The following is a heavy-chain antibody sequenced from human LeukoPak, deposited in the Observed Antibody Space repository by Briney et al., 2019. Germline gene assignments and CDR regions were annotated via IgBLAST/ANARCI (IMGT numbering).Heavy chain of an antibody. J-gene: IGHJ6*03. V-gene: IGHV4-59*11. CDR2: IYYSGST. CDR3: ARVVEGLPPKYYYYYYMDV. CDR1: GGSISSHY. Sequence: PSETLSLTCTVSGGSISSHYWSWIRQPPGKGLEWIGYIYYSGSTNYNPSLKSRVTISVDTSKNQFSLELSSVTAADTAVYYCARVVEGLPPKYYYYYYMDVWGKGTTVTVSS.